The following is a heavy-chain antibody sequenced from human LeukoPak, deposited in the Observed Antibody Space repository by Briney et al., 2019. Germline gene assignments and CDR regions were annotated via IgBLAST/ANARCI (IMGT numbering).Heavy chain of an antibody. CDR3: ARGEKGSSSGSINY. Sequence: SATLSLTCTVSGGSINSGTYYWSWIRQPAGKGLEWIGRMYTSGSTNYNPSLESRVTISVDTSKNQFSLKLSSVTAADTAVYYCARGEKGSSSGSINYWGQGTLVTVSS. CDR1: GGSINSGTYY. J-gene: IGHJ4*02. V-gene: IGHV4-61*02. D-gene: IGHD6-6*01. CDR2: MYTSGST.